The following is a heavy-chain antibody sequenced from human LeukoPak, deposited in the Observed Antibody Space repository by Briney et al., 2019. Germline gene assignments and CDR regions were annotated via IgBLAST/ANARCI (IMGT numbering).Heavy chain of an antibody. J-gene: IGHJ4*02. V-gene: IGHV4-4*09. Sequence: SETLSLTCTVSGGSISSYYWSWIRQPPGKGLEWIGYIYTSGSTNYNPSLKSRVTISVDTSKNQFSLKLNSVTAADTAVYHCARGGGSYPYYFDYWGQGILVTVSS. D-gene: IGHD1-26*01. CDR3: ARGGGSYPYYFDY. CDR1: GGSISSYY. CDR2: IYTSGST.